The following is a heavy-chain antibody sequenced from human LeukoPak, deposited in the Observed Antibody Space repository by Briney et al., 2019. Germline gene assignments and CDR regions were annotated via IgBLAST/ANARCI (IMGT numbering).Heavy chain of an antibody. CDR1: GFTFSSYG. CDR2: IWYDGSNK. Sequence: GGSLRLSCAASGFTFSSYGMHWVRQAPGKGLEWVAVIWYDGSNKYYADSVKGRFTISRDNSKNTLYLQMNSLRAEDTAVYYCARGVGIAVAGTGGFDYWGQGTLVTVSS. V-gene: IGHV3-33*01. CDR3: ARGVGIAVAGTGGFDY. J-gene: IGHJ4*02. D-gene: IGHD6-19*01.